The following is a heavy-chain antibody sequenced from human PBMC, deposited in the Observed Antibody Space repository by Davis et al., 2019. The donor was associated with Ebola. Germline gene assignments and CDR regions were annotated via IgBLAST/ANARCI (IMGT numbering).Heavy chain of an antibody. CDR1: GFTFSTSA. Sequence: PGGSLRLSCSASGFTFSTSAMAWVRQAPGKGLEWVSGISTSGSTYYADSVRGRFTISRDNSKNTLYLQMNSLGAEDTALYYCAKDLRGTFPDYFDCWGQGTLVTVSS. CDR2: ISTSGST. D-gene: IGHD1-26*01. J-gene: IGHJ4*02. V-gene: IGHV3-23*01. CDR3: AKDLRGTFPDYFDC.